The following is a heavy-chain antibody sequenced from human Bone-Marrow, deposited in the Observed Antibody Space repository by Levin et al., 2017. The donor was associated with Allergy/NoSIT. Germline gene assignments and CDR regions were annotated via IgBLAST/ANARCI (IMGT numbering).Heavy chain of an antibody. CDR2: ISGYSGNT. V-gene: IGHV1-18*01. Sequence: PGASVKVSCKASGFTFITSGIIWVRQAPGQGLEWMGWISGYSGNTEYAQKFQGRVSMTTDTSTSTAYMELGNLRSDDTAVYYCARVFYFESSGYYYPWGQGTLVTVSS. CDR3: ARVFYFESSGYYYP. D-gene: IGHD3-22*01. J-gene: IGHJ5*02. CDR1: GFTFITSG.